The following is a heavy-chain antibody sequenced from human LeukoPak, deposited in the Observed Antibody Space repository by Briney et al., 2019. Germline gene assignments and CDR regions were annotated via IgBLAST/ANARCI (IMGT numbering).Heavy chain of an antibody. Sequence: PGGSLRLSCAASGFTFSSYAMHWVRQAPGKGLEWVAVISYDGSNKYYADSVKGRFTISRDNSKNTLYLQMNSLRAEDTAVYYCARGVLRGELLENKYRFPGNYWGQGTLVTVPS. CDR2: ISYDGSNK. J-gene: IGHJ4*02. D-gene: IGHD1-26*01. CDR3: ARGVLRGELLENKYRFPGNY. CDR1: GFTFSSYA. V-gene: IGHV3-30-3*01.